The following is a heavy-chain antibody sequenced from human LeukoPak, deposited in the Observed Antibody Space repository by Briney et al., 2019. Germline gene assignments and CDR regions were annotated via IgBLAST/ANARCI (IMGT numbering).Heavy chain of an antibody. J-gene: IGHJ5*02. Sequence: GGSLRLSCAASGFTFSDYAMSWVRQAPGKGLEWVSTVSGGGGPSIFYYADSVKGRFTISRDNSKNTIYLQTNSLRADDTAIYHCAHGGGSQFHAWGQGTLVVVSS. D-gene: IGHD5-24*01. CDR1: GFTFSDYA. CDR3: AHGGGSQFHA. CDR2: VSGGGGPSIF. V-gene: IGHV3-23*01.